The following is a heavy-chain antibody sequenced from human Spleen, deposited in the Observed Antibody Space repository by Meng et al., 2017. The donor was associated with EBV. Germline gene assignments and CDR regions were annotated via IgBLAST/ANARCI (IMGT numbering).Heavy chain of an antibody. V-gene: IGHV4-4*02. D-gene: IGHD3-16*01. CDR1: GGSTSSSNW. CDR2: IYHSGST. J-gene: IGHJ5*02. CDR3: AQRERWGLDP. Sequence: QSPLRGSGPGMVKPSGRLSLPCAVSGGSTSSSNWSNWVRQAPGKGLEWIGEIYHSGSTSYNPSLESRVTISIDKSKNQVSLKLTSVTAADTAVYYCAQRERWGLDPWGQGTLVTVSS.